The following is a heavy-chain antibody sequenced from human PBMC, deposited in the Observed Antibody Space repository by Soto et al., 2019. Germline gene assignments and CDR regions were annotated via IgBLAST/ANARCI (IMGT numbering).Heavy chain of an antibody. CDR3: AREESGSYPGAFDI. CDR2: INPNSGGT. CDR1: GYTFTGYY. D-gene: IGHD1-26*01. J-gene: IGHJ3*02. V-gene: IGHV1-2*04. Sequence: QVQLVQSGAEVKKPGASVKVSCKASGYTFTGYYMHWVRQAPGQGLEWMGWINPNSGGTNYAEKFQGWVTMTRDTSISTAYMELSRLRSDDTAVYYCAREESGSYPGAFDIWGQGTMVTVSS.